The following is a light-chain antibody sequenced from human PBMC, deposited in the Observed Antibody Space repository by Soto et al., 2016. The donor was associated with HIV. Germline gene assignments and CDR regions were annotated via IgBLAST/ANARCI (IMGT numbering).Light chain of an antibody. J-gene: IGLJ1*01. CDR3: QSVDSSGTYV. V-gene: IGLV3-25*03. Sequence: SYELTQPPSVSVSPGQTARITCSGDALPKQYAYWYQQKSGQAPVLVIYKDSERPSGIPERFSGSSSGTTVTLTISGVQAEDEADYYCQSVDSSGTYVFGNWDQGHRP. CDR1: ALPKQY. CDR2: KDS.